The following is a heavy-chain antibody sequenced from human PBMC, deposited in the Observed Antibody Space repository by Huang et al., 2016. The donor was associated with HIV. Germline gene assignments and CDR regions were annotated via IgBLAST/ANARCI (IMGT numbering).Heavy chain of an antibody. D-gene: IGHD3-3*01. CDR2: INYGGST. J-gene: IGHJ4*02. CDR3: ARDIAIFGEPLDS. Sequence: QPRLQESGPGLVKPSETLSLTCTVSGVSVTRSPWYWVWVRQSPGKGLEGIASINYGGSTYYKSSLKSRLTTSLDTSKNQFSLKLTSVTAADTAVYFCARDIAIFGEPLDSWGQGTAVTVSS. V-gene: IGHV4-39*01. CDR1: GVSVTRSPWY.